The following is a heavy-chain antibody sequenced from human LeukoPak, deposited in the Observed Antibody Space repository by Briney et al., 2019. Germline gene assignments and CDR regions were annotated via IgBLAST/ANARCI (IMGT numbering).Heavy chain of an antibody. CDR2: IYHSGST. J-gene: IGHJ3*02. CDR1: GYSISSGYY. D-gene: IGHD3-22*01. V-gene: IGHV4-38-2*02. Sequence: PSETLSLTCTVSGYSISSGYYWGWIRQPPGKGLEWIGSIYHSGSTYYNPSLKSRVTISVDTSKNQFSLKLSSVTAADTAVYYCASGSSGYYGIDIWGQGTMVTVSS. CDR3: ASGSSGYYGIDI.